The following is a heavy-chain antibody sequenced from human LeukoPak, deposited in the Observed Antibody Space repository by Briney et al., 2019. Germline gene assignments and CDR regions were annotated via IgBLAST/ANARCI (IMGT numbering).Heavy chain of an antibody. Sequence: ASVKVSCKASGYTFTGYYMHWVRQAPGQGLEWMGWINPNSGGTNYAQKFQGRVTMTRDTSISTAYMELSRLRSDDTAVYYCARDLYYYDSSAVFDYWGQGTLVTVSS. CDR2: INPNSGGT. V-gene: IGHV1-2*02. CDR1: GYTFTGYY. CDR3: ARDLYYYDSSAVFDY. D-gene: IGHD3-22*01. J-gene: IGHJ4*02.